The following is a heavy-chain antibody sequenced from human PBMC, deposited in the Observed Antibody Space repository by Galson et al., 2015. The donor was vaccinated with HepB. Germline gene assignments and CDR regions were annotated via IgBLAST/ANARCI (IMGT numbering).Heavy chain of an antibody. CDR1: GFTFSSYW. Sequence: SLRLSCAASGFTFSSYWMHWVRQAPGKGLVWVPRINSDGSSTSYADSVKGRFTISRDNAKNTLYLQMNSLRAEDTAVYYCARVGLGMGAQITYYYGSGHAFDIWGQGTMVTVSS. CDR3: ARVGLGMGAQITYYYGSGHAFDI. D-gene: IGHD3-10*01. J-gene: IGHJ3*02. CDR2: INSDGSST. V-gene: IGHV3-74*01.